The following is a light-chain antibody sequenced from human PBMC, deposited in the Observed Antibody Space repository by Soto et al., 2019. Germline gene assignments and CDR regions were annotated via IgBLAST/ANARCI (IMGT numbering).Light chain of an antibody. CDR2: DAS. V-gene: IGKV1-5*01. Sequence: DIQMTQSPSALSASVGDRATITCRASQSISSWLAWYQQKPGKAPKLLIYDASTLQSGVPSRYSGSGSGTEFTLTISSLQPEDIATYYCQQYDNLPLTFGQGTRLEIK. CDR1: QSISSW. CDR3: QQYDNLPLT. J-gene: IGKJ5*01.